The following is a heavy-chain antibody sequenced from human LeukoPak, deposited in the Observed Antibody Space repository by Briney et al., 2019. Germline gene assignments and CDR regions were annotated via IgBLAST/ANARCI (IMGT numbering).Heavy chain of an antibody. J-gene: IGHJ6*03. D-gene: IGHD3-9*01. Sequence: GGSLRLSFAASVFTFDEDAIVWVRQAPWKGLEWVSGISWNSGDIYYADSVKGRFTISRDNAKNSLYLQMNSLRAEDTVLYYRQKAAYDILTGYQGVYYYMDVWGKGTTVTISS. V-gene: IGHV3-9*01. CDR2: ISWNSGDI. CDR1: VFTFDEDA. CDR3: QKAAYDILTGYQGVYYYMDV.